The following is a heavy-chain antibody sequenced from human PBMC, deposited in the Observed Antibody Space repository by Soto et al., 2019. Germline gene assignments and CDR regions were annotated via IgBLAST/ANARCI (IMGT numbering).Heavy chain of an antibody. J-gene: IGHJ3*02. Sequence: SAKVSGKASGGTFSSYAISWVRQAPGQGLEWMGGIIPIFGTANYAQKFQGRVTITADESTSTAYMELSSLRSEDTAVYYCAREGCGGDCWGGGDAFDIWGQGTMVTVSS. CDR3: AREGCGGDCWGGGDAFDI. CDR2: IIPIFGTA. V-gene: IGHV1-69*13. D-gene: IGHD2-21*02. CDR1: GGTFSSYA.